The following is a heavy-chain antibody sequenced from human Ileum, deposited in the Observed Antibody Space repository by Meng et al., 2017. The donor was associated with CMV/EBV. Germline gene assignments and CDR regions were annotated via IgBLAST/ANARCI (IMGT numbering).Heavy chain of an antibody. J-gene: IGHJ5*02. CDR2: IYYSGST. D-gene: IGHD6-19*01. V-gene: IGHV4-39*07. CDR3: AGDWGPYSSRGYFDP. Sequence: ECGTGRVTAAWYLIFTATVLGDSMSRGSYYWAWIRQTPEKGLEWMGSIYYSGSTYDNPSLRSRVTISVDTSKNQFSLKLTSVTAADTAIYYCAGDWGPYSSRGYFDPWGQGTLVTVSS. CDR1: GDSMSRGSYY.